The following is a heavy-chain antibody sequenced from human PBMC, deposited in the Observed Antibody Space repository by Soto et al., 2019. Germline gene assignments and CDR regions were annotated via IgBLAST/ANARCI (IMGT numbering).Heavy chain of an antibody. CDR3: ARATYYYDSSGYYAFDY. V-gene: IGHV4-59*08. CDR2: IYYSGST. Sequence: SETLSLTCTVSGGSISSYYWSWIRQPPGKGLEWIGYIYYSGSTNYNPSLKSRVTISVDTSKNQFSLKLSSVTAADTAVYYCARATYYYDSSGYYAFDYWGQGTLVTVSS. D-gene: IGHD3-22*01. CDR1: GGSISSYY. J-gene: IGHJ4*02.